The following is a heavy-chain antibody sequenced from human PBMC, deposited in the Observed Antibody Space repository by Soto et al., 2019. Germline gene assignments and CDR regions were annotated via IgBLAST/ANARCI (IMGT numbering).Heavy chain of an antibody. CDR1: GFTFSSYG. V-gene: IGHV3-30*18. J-gene: IGHJ5*02. Sequence: GGSLRLSCAASGFTFSSYGMHWVRQAPGKGLEWVAVISYDGSNKYYADSVKGRFTISRDNSKNTLYLQMNSLRAEDTTVYYCAKDHRQYCSSTSCPSEFDPWGQGTLVTVSS. CDR3: AKDHRQYCSSTSCPSEFDP. D-gene: IGHD2-2*01. CDR2: ISYDGSNK.